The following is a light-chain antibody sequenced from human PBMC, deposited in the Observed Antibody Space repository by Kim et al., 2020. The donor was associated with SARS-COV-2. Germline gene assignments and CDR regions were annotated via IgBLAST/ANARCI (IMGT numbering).Light chain of an antibody. V-gene: IGLV3-27*01. CDR2: KDS. Sequence: SPGQTARITCSGDVLAKKYARWFQQKPGQAPVVVIYKDSERPSGIPERFSGSSSGTTVTLTISGAQVEDEADYYCYSAADNNLVFGGGTQLTVL. CDR3: YSAADNNLV. J-gene: IGLJ3*02. CDR1: VLAKKY.